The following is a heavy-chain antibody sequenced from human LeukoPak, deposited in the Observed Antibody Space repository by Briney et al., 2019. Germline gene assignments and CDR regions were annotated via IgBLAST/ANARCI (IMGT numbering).Heavy chain of an antibody. D-gene: IGHD6-13*01. J-gene: IGHJ4*02. Sequence: GASVKVSCKASGYTFTSYDINWVRQATGQGLEWMGWMNPNSGNTGYAQKFQGRVTMTRNTSISTAYMELSSLRSDDTAVYYCARSYSSRWYGSDYWGQGTLVTVSS. CDR3: ARSYSSRWYGSDY. CDR1: GYTFTSYD. V-gene: IGHV1-8*01. CDR2: MNPNSGNT.